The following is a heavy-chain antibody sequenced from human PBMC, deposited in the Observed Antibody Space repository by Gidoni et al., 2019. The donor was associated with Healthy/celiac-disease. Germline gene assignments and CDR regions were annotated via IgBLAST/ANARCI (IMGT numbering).Heavy chain of an antibody. V-gene: IGHV4-39*01. CDR1: GGSISSSSYY. CDR2: INYSGST. CDR3: ARGRGYSYGIDY. Sequence: QLQLQESGPGLVKPSETLSTTCPVSGGSISSSSYYWGWIRQPPGKGLEWIGSINYSGSTYYNPSLKSRVTISVDTSKNQFSLKLSSVTAADTAVYYCARGRGYSYGIDYWGQGTLVTVSS. D-gene: IGHD5-18*01. J-gene: IGHJ4*02.